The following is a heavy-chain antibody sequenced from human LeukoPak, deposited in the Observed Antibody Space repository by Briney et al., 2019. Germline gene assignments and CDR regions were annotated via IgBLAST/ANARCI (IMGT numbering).Heavy chain of an antibody. J-gene: IGHJ4*02. CDR1: GFTFSSYA. D-gene: IGHD1-1*01. CDR3: ARDPGTTGTTIYYFDY. Sequence: PGGSLRLSCAASGFTFSSYAMHWVRQAPGKGLEWVEVISYDGSNKYYADSVKGRFTISRDNSKNTLYLQMNSLRAEDTAVYYCARDPGTTGTTIYYFDYWGQGTLVTVSS. CDR2: ISYDGSNK. V-gene: IGHV3-30*04.